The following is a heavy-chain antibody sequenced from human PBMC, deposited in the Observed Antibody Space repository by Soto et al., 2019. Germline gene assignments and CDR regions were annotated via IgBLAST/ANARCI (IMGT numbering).Heavy chain of an antibody. CDR3: ARQVYGDYLGGNWFDP. CDR1: GDSISATRYY. Sequence: PSETLSLTCSVLGDSISATRYYWGWIRQSPEKGLEWIGSISHDGHAYYNPSLKSRVTLFADTSRNQFSLKMKSVTVADTALYFCARQVYGDYLGGNWFDPWGQGALVTVSS. J-gene: IGHJ5*02. V-gene: IGHV4-39*01. CDR2: ISHDGHA. D-gene: IGHD4-17*01.